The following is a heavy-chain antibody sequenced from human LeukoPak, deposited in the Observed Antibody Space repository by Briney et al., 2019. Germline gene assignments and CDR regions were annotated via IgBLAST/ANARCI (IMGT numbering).Heavy chain of an antibody. CDR1: GFTFSSYS. Sequence: GGSLRLSCAASGFTFSSYSMNWVRQAPGKGLEWVSYISSSSSTIYYADSVKGRFTISRDNAKNSLYLQMNSLRAEDTAVYYCAVGSGWFDYWGQGTLVTVSS. D-gene: IGHD6-19*01. V-gene: IGHV3-48*01. J-gene: IGHJ4*02. CDR3: AVGSGWFDY. CDR2: ISSSSSTI.